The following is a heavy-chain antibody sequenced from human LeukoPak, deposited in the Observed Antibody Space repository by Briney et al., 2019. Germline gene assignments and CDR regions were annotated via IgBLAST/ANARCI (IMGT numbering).Heavy chain of an antibody. D-gene: IGHD2-2*01. V-gene: IGHV3-53*01. Sequence: GGSLRLSCAASGFIVSSNYMSWVRQAPGKGLEWVSVIYREGSTFYADSVKGRFTISRDNSKNILYLQMNSLRAEDTAVYYCASDDCTSTSCSQLDYWGQGTLVTVSS. CDR1: GFIVSSNY. CDR3: ASDDCTSTSCSQLDY. J-gene: IGHJ4*02. CDR2: IYREGST.